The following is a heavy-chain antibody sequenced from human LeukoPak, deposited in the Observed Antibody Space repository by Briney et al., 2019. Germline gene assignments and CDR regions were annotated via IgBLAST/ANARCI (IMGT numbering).Heavy chain of an antibody. J-gene: IGHJ5*02. Sequence: ASVKVSCKAPGYTFTGYYMHWVRQAPGQGLEWMGWINPNSGGTNYAQKFQGRVTMTRDTSISTAYMELSRLRSDDTAVYYCARLGRYFDWLYWFDPWGQGTLVTVSS. CDR2: INPNSGGT. D-gene: IGHD3-9*01. CDR3: ARLGRYFDWLYWFDP. V-gene: IGHV1-2*02. CDR1: GYTFTGYY.